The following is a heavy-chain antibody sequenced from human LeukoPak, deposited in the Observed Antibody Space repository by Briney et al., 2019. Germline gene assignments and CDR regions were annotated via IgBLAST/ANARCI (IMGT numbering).Heavy chain of an antibody. CDR1: GFTFSSYT. CDR3: ARGLPWWSIAALNYYYYMDV. Sequence: GGSLRLSCAASGFTFSSYTMNWVRQAPGKGLEWVSSISTSSLYIYYADSVKGRFTVSRDNARNSLYLQMNSLRAEDTAVYYCARGLPWWSIAALNYYYYMDVWGKGTTVTVSS. D-gene: IGHD6-6*01. CDR2: ISTSSLYI. J-gene: IGHJ6*03. V-gene: IGHV3-21*01.